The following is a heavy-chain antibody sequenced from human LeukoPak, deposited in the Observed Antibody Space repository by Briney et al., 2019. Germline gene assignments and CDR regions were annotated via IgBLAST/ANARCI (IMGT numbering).Heavy chain of an antibody. V-gene: IGHV4-59*12. CDR1: GGSINSYY. CDR3: ATTTIRLGY. CDR2: IYNSGST. Sequence: SETLSLTCTVSGGSINSYYWSWIRQPPGKGLEWIGYIYNSGSTYYNPSLKSRVTISVDTSKNQFSLKLSSVTAADTAVYYCATTTIRLGYWGQGTLVTVSS. J-gene: IGHJ4*02. D-gene: IGHD1-26*01.